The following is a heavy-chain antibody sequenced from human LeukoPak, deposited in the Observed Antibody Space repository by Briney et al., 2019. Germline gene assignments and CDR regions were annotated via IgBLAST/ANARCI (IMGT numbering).Heavy chain of an antibody. CDR2: ISGNSNYI. CDR3: ARAVSCTNGACSHDAFHI. D-gene: IGHD2-8*01. J-gene: IGHJ3*02. CDR1: GFTFSSYT. V-gene: IGHV3-21*01. Sequence: GGSLRLSCAASGFTFSSYTINWVRQAPGKGLEWVSSISGNSNYIYYADSVKGRFTISRDSAKSSLYLQMNSLRAEDTAVYYCARAVSCTNGACSHDAFHIWGLGTMVTVSS.